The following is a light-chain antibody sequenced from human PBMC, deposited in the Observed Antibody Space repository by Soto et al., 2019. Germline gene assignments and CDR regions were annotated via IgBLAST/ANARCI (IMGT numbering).Light chain of an antibody. V-gene: IGLV1-40*01. J-gene: IGLJ1*01. Sequence: QSVLTQPPSVSGAPGQRVTISCTGGSSNIGAGYDVHWYQQLPGTAPKLLIYRNTNRPSGVPDRFSGSRSATSAYLAITGLQAEDESDYYCQSYDSSLSGSFFGTGTKVTVL. CDR2: RNT. CDR1: SSNIGAGYD. CDR3: QSYDSSLSGSF.